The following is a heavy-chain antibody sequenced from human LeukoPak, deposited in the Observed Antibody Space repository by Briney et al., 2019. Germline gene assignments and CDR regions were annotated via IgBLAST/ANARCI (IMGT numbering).Heavy chain of an antibody. CDR3: AKDLLPQYYYDSSGYHRPRAFDI. CDR2: IRYDGSNK. D-gene: IGHD3-22*01. V-gene: IGHV3-30*02. CDR1: GFTFSSYG. Sequence: GGSLRLSCAASGFTFSSYGMHWVRQAPGKGLEWVAFIRYDGSNKYYADSVKGRFTISRDNSKNTLYLQMNSLRAEDTAVYYCAKDLLPQYYYDSSGYHRPRAFDIWGQGTMVTVSS. J-gene: IGHJ3*02.